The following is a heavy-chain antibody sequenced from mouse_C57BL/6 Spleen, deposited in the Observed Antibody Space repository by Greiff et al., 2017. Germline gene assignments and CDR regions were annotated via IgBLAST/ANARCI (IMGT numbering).Heavy chain of an antibody. Sequence: VKLMESGPELVKPGASVKISCKASGYAFSSSWMNWVKQRPGKGLEWIGRIYPGDGDTNYNGKFKGKATLTADKSSSTAYMQLSSLTSEDSAVYFCASYYGSSYFDYWGQGTTLTVSS. V-gene: IGHV1-82*01. D-gene: IGHD1-1*01. CDR3: ASYYGSSYFDY. J-gene: IGHJ2*01. CDR1: GYAFSSSW. CDR2: IYPGDGDT.